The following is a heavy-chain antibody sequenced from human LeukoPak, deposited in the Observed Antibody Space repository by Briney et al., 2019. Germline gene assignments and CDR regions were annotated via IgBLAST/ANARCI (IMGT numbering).Heavy chain of an antibody. Sequence: SETLSLTCTVSGGSISSYYWSWIRQPPGKGLEWIGNIYYSGSTNYNPSLKSRVTISVDTSKNQFSLKLSSVTAADTAVYYCARGVTELLPDYWGQGTLVTVSS. V-gene: IGHV4-59*01. CDR1: GGSISSYY. CDR3: ARGVTELLPDY. D-gene: IGHD1-26*01. CDR2: IYYSGST. J-gene: IGHJ4*02.